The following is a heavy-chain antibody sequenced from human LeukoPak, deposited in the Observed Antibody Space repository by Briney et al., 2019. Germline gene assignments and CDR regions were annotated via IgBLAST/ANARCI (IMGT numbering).Heavy chain of an antibody. V-gene: IGHV3-49*04. CDR3: SRGGGYCSGGSCYF. CDR1: GFNFGDYA. Sequence: SLRLSCTASGFNFGDYAMSWVRQAPGKGLEWVGFIRSKTYGGTAEYAASVKGRFTISRDDSKRIAYLQMNSLKTKATAVYYCSRGGGYCSGGSCYFWGQGTLVTVSS. CDR2: IRSKTYGGTA. J-gene: IGHJ4*02. D-gene: IGHD2-15*01.